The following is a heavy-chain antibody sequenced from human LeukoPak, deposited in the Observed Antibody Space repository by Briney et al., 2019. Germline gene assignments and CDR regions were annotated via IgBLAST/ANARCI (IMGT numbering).Heavy chain of an antibody. CDR1: GGSISSGDYY. D-gene: IGHD3-10*01. V-gene: IGHV4-30-4*01. CDR2: IYYSVST. Sequence: SETLSLTCTVSGGSISSGDYYWSWIRQPPGKGLEWIGYIYYSVSTYYNPSLKSRVTISVDTSKNQFSLNLSSVTAADTAVYYCARGKKNTFYYGSGSPAGGFDPWGQGTLVTVSS. J-gene: IGHJ5*02. CDR3: ARGKKNTFYYGSGSPAGGFDP.